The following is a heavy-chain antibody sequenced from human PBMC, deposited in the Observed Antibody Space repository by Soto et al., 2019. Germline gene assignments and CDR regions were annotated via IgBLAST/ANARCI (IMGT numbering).Heavy chain of an antibody. J-gene: IGHJ4*02. V-gene: IGHV4-34*01. D-gene: IGHD2-15*01. CDR3: ARGRLVVVAATISTFDY. Sequence: SSETLSLTCAVYGGSFSGYYWSWIRQPPGKGLEWIGEINHSGSTNYNPSLKSRVTISVDTSKNQFSLKLSSVTAADTAVYYCARGRLVVVAATISTFDYWGQGTLVTVSS. CDR2: INHSGST. CDR1: GGSFSGYY.